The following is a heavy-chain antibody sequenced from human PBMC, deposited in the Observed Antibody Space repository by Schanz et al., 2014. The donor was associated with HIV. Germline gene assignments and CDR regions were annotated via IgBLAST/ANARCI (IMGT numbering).Heavy chain of an antibody. CDR3: ARGPKWEGLMDV. CDR1: GDGFTSQY. V-gene: IGHV1-8*02. Sequence: QVQLQQSGAEVKKPGSSVKVSCTASGDGFTSQYMHWVRQASGLGLEWMGWMNPSTGNSGYAQMFQVRVTMTRDTSISTAYLEVDSLKSEDTAVYYCARGPKWEGLMDVWGQGTTVIVSS. D-gene: IGHD1-26*01. CDR2: MNPSTGNS. J-gene: IGHJ6*02.